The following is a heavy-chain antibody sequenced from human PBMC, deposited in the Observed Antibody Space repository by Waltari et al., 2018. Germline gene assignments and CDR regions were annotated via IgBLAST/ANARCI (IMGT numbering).Heavy chain of an antibody. CDR2: IYHSGGT. V-gene: IGHV4-38-2*02. CDR3: ARDRAPIVVVPADIEGRFFDI. Sequence: QVQLQESGPGLVKPSETLSLTCTVSGYSISSGSYWGWILQPPGTGLEWIGSIYHSGGTYYNPSLKSRVTISVDTSKNQFSLKLSSVTAADTAVYYCARDRAPIVVVPADIEGRFFDIWGQGTMVTVSS. J-gene: IGHJ3*02. D-gene: IGHD2-2*01. CDR1: GYSISSGSY.